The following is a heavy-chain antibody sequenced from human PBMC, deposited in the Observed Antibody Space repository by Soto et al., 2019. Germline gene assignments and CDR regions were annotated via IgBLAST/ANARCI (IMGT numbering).Heavy chain of an antibody. V-gene: IGHV4-59*01. CDR1: GGSISSYY. D-gene: IGHD6-13*01. CDR2: IYYSGST. CDR3: ARGGIAAAFPQFDP. Sequence: PSETLSLTCTVSGGSISSYYWSWIRQPPGKGLEWIGYIYYSGSTNYNPSLKSRVTISVDTSKNQFSLKLSSVTAADTAVYYCARGGIAAAFPQFDPWGQGTLVTVSS. J-gene: IGHJ5*02.